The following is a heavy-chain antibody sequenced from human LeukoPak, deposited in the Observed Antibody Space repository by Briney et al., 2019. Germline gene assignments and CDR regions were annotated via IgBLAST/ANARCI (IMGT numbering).Heavy chain of an antibody. D-gene: IGHD3-22*01. Sequence: PSETLSLTCTVSGGSISSGDYYWSWIRQPPGKGLEWIGYIYYSGSTYYNPSPKSRVTISVDTSKNQFSLKLSSVTAADTAVYYCASVDYYYDSSGLREDAFDIWGQGTMVTVSS. CDR3: ASVDYYYDSSGLREDAFDI. CDR2: IYYSGST. J-gene: IGHJ3*02. CDR1: GGSISSGDYY. V-gene: IGHV4-30-4*01.